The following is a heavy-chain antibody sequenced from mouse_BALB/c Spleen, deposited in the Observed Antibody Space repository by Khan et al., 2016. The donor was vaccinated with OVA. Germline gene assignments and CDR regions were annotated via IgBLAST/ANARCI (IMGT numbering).Heavy chain of an antibody. CDR1: GYTFKNYG. Sequence: QIQLVQSGPELKKPGETVKISCKASGYTFKNYGMNWVKQAPGKGLKWMGWINTYTGEPTYVEDFKGRFAFSLETYASTAYLQINNLKNEDTTTNFCSRPPFFSYIMVYWGQGTSVTVSS. V-gene: IGHV9-3-1*01. CDR2: INTYTGEP. CDR3: SRPPFFSYIMVY. J-gene: IGHJ4*01. D-gene: IGHD1-3*01.